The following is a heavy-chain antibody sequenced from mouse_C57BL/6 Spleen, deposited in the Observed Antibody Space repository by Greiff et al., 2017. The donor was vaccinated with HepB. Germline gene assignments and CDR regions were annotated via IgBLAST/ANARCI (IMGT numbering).Heavy chain of an antibody. CDR3: AKTIYYDYDDAMDY. J-gene: IGHJ4*01. V-gene: IGHV3-6*01. Sequence: VQLKQSGPGLVKPSQSLSLTCSVTGYSITSGYYWNWIRQFPGNKLEWMGYISYDGSNNYNPSLKNRISITRDTSKNQFFLKLNSVTTEDTATYYCAKTIYYDYDDAMDYWGQGTSVTVSS. CDR1: GYSITSGYY. D-gene: IGHD2-4*01. CDR2: ISYDGSN.